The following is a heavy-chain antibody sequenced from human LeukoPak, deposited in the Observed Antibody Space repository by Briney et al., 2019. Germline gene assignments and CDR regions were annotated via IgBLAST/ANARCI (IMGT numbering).Heavy chain of an antibody. CDR3: ARGLGYCSSTSCYTAGHWFDP. D-gene: IGHD2-2*02. CDR2: IYHSGST. J-gene: IGHJ5*02. V-gene: IGHV4-38-2*02. Sequence: SETLSLTCTVSGYSISSGYYWGWIRQPPGKGLEWIGSIYHSGSTYYNPSLKSRVTISVDTSKNQFSLKLSSVTAADTAVYYCARGLGYCSSTSCYTAGHWFDPWGQGTLVTVSS. CDR1: GYSISSGYY.